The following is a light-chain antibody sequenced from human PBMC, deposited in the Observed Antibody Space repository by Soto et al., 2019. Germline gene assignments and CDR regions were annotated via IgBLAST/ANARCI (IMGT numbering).Light chain of an antibody. V-gene: IGKV3-11*01. CDR2: DAA. CDR3: QQRSNWTLT. Sequence: EIVSTQSPATLSLSPGGRATLSCKASHGVSSYLAWYQQKLGQAPRLIISDAANTATGTPARLSGSGSGTDFTLTISSLEPEDFAVYYCQQRSNWTLTFGGGTKLE. J-gene: IGKJ4*01. CDR1: HGVSSY.